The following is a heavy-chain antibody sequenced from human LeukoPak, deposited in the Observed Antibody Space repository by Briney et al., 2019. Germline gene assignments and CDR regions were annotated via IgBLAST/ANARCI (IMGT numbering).Heavy chain of an antibody. V-gene: IGHV1-2*02. CDR2: INPNSGGT. J-gene: IGHJ4*02. D-gene: IGHD6-6*01. CDR1: GYTFTGHY. Sequence: GASVKVSCKASGYTFTGHYMHWVRQAPGQGLEWMGWINPNSGGTNYAQKFQGRVTMTRDTSISTAYMELSRLRSDDTAVYYCAREPYSSSRRRHPFDYWGQGTLVTVSS. CDR3: AREPYSSSRRRHPFDY.